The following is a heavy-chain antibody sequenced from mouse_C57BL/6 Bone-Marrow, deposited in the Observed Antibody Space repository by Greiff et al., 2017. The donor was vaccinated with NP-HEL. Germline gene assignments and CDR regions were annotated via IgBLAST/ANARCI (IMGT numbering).Heavy chain of an antibody. CDR2: IDPSDSYT. Sequence: VQLQQSGAELVMPGASVKLSCKASGYTFTSYWMHWVKQRPGQGLEWIGEIDPSDSYTNYNQKFKGKSTLTVDKSSSTAYMQLSSLTSEDSAVYYCAREGDYGSSYGYWYFDVWGTGTTVTVSS. D-gene: IGHD1-1*01. CDR3: AREGDYGSSYGYWYFDV. CDR1: GYTFTSYW. J-gene: IGHJ1*03. V-gene: IGHV1-69*01.